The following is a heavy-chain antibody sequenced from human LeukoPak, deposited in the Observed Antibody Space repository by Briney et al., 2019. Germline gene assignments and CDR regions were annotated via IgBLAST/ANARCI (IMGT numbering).Heavy chain of an antibody. CDR3: ARDLGGVAGIDPFGY. CDR2: IYYSGST. Sequence: PSETLSLTCTVSGGSISSYYWSWIRQPPGKGLEWIGYIYYSGSTNYNPSLKSRVTISVDTSKNQFSLKLSSVTAADTAVYYCARDLGGVAGIDPFGYWGQGTLVTVSS. CDR1: GGSISSYY. D-gene: IGHD6-19*01. V-gene: IGHV4-59*01. J-gene: IGHJ4*02.